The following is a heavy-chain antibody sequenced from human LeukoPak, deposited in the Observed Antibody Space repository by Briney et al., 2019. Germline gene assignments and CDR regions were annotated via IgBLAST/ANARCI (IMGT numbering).Heavy chain of an antibody. J-gene: IGHJ4*02. D-gene: IGHD1-26*01. CDR1: GYSFTSYW. V-gene: IGHV5-51*01. CDR2: IYPGDSDT. Sequence: GESLKISCKGSGYSFTSYWIGWVRQMPGKGLEWMGIIYPGDSDTRYSPSFQDQVTISADKSISTAYLQWSSLKASDTAMYYCARFSLVGATPYYFDYWGQGTLVTVSS. CDR3: ARFSLVGATPYYFDY.